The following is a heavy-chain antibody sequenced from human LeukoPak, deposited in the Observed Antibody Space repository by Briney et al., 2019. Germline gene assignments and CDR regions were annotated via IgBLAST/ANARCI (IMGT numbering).Heavy chain of an antibody. V-gene: IGHV2-5*02. CDR1: GFSLSTSGVG. CDR2: IYWDDDK. J-gene: IGHJ4*02. Sequence: SGPTLVNPTQTLTLTCTFSGFSLSTSGVGVGWIRQPPGKALEWLALIYWDDDKRYSPSLKSRLAITKDTSKNQVVLTMTNMDPVDTATYYCAHTDLVDIAMVTLDYWGQGTLVTVSS. D-gene: IGHD5-18*01. CDR3: AHTDLVDIAMVTLDY.